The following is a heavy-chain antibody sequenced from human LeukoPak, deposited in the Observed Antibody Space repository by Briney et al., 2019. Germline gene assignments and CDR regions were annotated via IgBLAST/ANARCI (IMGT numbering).Heavy chain of an antibody. Sequence: GGSLRLSCTASGVTSGSYGIHWVRQAPGKWLEWISYISSSGSNTYYADSVKGRFTISRDNAKNSMSLQMNSLRVEDTAVYYCARGLYFGELFLWGQGTLVIVSS. J-gene: IGHJ4*02. CDR3: ARGLYFGELFL. V-gene: IGHV3-48*03. CDR1: GVTSGSYG. CDR2: ISSSGSNT. D-gene: IGHD3-10*01.